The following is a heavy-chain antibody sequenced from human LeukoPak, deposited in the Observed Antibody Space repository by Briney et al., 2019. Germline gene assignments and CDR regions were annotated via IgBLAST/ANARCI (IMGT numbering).Heavy chain of an antibody. V-gene: IGHV1-2*02. CDR1: GYTFAGSY. CDR2: INPNSGGT. Sequence: GASVKVSCKASGYTFAGSYMHWVRQAPGQGLEWMGWINPNSGGTDYAQMFQGRVTMTRDTSISTAYMELSRLRSDDTAVYYCARDSVTGFDPWGQGTLVTVSS. CDR3: ARDSVTGFDP. J-gene: IGHJ5*02. D-gene: IGHD4-11*01.